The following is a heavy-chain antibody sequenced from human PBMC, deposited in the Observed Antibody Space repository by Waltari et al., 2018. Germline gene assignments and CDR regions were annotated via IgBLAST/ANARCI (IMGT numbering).Heavy chain of an antibody. Sequence: QVQLVQSGAEVKKPGASVKVSCKASGYTFTSYAMHWVRQAPGQRLEWMGWINAGNGNTKYSQKCQGTVTITRDTSASTAYMELSSLRSEDTAVYYCARQYSSSSGGYFDYWGQGTLVTVSS. CDR3: ARQYSSSSGGYFDY. D-gene: IGHD6-6*01. V-gene: IGHV1-3*01. CDR1: GYTFTSYA. CDR2: INAGNGNT. J-gene: IGHJ4*02.